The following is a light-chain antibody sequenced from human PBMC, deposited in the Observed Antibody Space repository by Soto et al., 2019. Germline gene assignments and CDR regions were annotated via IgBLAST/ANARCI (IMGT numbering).Light chain of an antibody. CDR2: GAS. CDR1: QSVSSSY. Sequence: EIVLTLSPGTLSLSPGERATLSCRASQSVSSSYLAWYQHKPGQAPRLLIYGASSRATGIPDRFSGSGSGTDFTLTISRLEPEDFAVYYWQQYGSSPHTFGQGTKLEIK. V-gene: IGKV3-20*01. J-gene: IGKJ2*01. CDR3: QQYGSSPHT.